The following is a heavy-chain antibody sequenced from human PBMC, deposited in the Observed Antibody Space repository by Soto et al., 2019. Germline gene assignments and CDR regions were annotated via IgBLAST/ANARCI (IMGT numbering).Heavy chain of an antibody. CDR3: ARAGATNDFRYCSGGSCGSTFDY. CDR2: ISSSGSTI. CDR1: GFTFSDYY. Sequence: GGSLRLSCAASGFTFSDYYMSWIRQAPGKGLEWVSYISSSGSTIYYADSVKGRFTISRDNAKNSLYLQMNSLRAEDSAVLYCARAGATNDFRYCSGGSCGSTFDYWGQGTLVTVSS. D-gene: IGHD2-15*01. V-gene: IGHV3-11*01. J-gene: IGHJ4*02.